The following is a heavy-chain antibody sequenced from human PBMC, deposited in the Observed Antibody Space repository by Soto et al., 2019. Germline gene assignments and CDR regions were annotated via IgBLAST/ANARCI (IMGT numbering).Heavy chain of an antibody. J-gene: IGHJ4*02. CDR2: ITPYNGNT. V-gene: IGHV1-18*01. Sequence: ASVKVSCKASNYTFITYGITWVRQAPGQGLEWVGWITPYNGNTNYGQNFQGRVTMTADTSTSTAYMELGSLTTDDTAVYYCARDTSFYFDYWGQGTRVTVSS. CDR3: ARDTSFYFDY. CDR1: NYTFITYG. D-gene: IGHD2-2*01.